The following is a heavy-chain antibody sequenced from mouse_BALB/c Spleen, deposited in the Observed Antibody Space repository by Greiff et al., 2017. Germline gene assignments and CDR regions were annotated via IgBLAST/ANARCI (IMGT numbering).Heavy chain of an antibody. J-gene: IGHJ4*01. Sequence: QVQLQQSGPELVKPGASVRISCKASGYTFTSYYIHWVKQRPGQGLEWIGWIYPGNVNTKYNETFKGKATLTADKSSSTAYMQLSSLTSEDSAVYFCARGGGKGAMDYGGQGTTVTVSA. D-gene: IGHD2-1*01. CDR2: IYPGNVNT. CDR3: ARGGGKGAMDY. CDR1: GYTFTSYY. V-gene: IGHV1S56*01.